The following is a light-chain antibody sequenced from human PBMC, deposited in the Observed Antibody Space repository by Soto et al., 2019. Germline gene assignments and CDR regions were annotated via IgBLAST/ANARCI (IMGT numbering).Light chain of an antibody. CDR2: EVN. J-gene: IGLJ1*01. V-gene: IGLV2-8*01. CDR1: SSDVGGYNY. CDR3: TSYAGGNNV. Sequence: QSALTQPPPASGSPGQSVTISCTGTSSDVGGYNYVSWYQQHPGKVPKLIIYEVNKRPSGVPDRFSGSKSGNTASLTVSGLQAEDEADYYCTSYAGGNNVFGTGTKLTVL.